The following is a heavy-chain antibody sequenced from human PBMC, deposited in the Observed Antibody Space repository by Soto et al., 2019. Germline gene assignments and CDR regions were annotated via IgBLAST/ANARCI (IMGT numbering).Heavy chain of an antibody. CDR1: GFTFSSYA. V-gene: IGHV3-23*01. D-gene: IGHD3-3*01. CDR2: ISGSGGSK. J-gene: IGHJ4*02. CDR3: AKIPDFWSGYPQG. Sequence: EVQLLESGGGLVQPGGSLRLSCAASGFTFSSYAMSWVRQAPGKGLEWVSAISGSGGSKYYADSVKGRFTISRDNSNNTLYLQMNSLRDEDTAVYYCAKIPDFWSGYPQGWGQGTLVTVSS.